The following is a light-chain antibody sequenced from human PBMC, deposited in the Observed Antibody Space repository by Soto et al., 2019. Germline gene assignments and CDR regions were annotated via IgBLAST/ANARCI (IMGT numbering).Light chain of an antibody. V-gene: IGLV2-18*02. CDR1: SSDVGNYNR. J-gene: IGLJ1*01. CDR2: EVS. CDR3: SSYTSSSNYV. Sequence: QSALTQPPSVSGSPGQSVTISCTGTSSDVGNYNRVSWYQQPPGTAPKVIIYEVSNRPSGVPDRFSGSKSGNTASLTISGLHAEDEADYYCSSYTSSSNYVFGTGTKLTVL.